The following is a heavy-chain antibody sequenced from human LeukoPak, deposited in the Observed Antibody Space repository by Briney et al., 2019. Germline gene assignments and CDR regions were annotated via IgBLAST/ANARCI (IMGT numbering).Heavy chain of an antibody. Sequence: GGALRLSCAASGFIFSSYWMSWVRQVPGKGLEWGANIKQDGTETSYVDSVEGRFTISRDNAKTSLFLQMNSLRADDTALYYCARGVTSAWYLRYYFEYWGQGIMVTVSS. CDR1: GFIFSSYW. J-gene: IGHJ4*02. D-gene: IGHD6-13*01. V-gene: IGHV3-7*03. CDR3: ARGVTSAWYLRYYFEY. CDR2: IKQDGTET.